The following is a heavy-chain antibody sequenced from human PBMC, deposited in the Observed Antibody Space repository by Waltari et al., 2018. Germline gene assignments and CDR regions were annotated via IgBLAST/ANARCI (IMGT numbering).Heavy chain of an antibody. Sequence: QLLESGGGLVQPGGSLRLSCAAYGFTFRTYAMNWLRQAPGKGLEWVSGMFSIVTTFYGEAVKGRFTVSRDDSNHTVHLQMNNLRNGDTAVYYCAKGRKENHFDHWGQGALVTVSS. CDR1: GFTFRTYA. V-gene: IGHV3-23*03. CDR3: AKGRKENHFDH. J-gene: IGHJ4*02. CDR2: MFSIVTT.